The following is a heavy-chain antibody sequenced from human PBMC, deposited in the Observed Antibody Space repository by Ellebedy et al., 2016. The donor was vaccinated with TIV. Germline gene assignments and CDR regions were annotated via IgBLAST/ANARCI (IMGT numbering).Heavy chain of an antibody. D-gene: IGHD5-24*01. CDR3: ARFVRGDDHNKGFDP. CDR1: GYTFTSYG. CDR2: MNPNTGNT. V-gene: IGHV1-8*02. J-gene: IGHJ5*02. Sequence: ASVKVSCKASGYTFTSYGINWVRQATGQGLEWMGWMNPNTGNTGYAQKFQGRVTMTRNTSISTAYMELGSLGSEDTAVYYCARFVRGDDHNKGFDPWGQGTLVTVSS.